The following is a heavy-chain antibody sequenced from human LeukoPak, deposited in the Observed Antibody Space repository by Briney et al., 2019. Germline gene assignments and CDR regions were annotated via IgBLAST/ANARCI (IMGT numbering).Heavy chain of an antibody. J-gene: IGHJ6*03. CDR2: MNPNSGNT. CDR3: ARGDTSSSWYPDYYYYYMDV. D-gene: IGHD6-13*01. CDR1: GYTFTSYD. V-gene: IGHV1-8*01. Sequence: ASVKVSCKASGYTFTSYDINWVRHATGQGLEWMGWMNPNSGNTGYAQKFQGRVTMTRNTSISTAYMELSSLRSEDTAVYYCARGDTSSSWYPDYYYYYMDVWGKGTTVTVSS.